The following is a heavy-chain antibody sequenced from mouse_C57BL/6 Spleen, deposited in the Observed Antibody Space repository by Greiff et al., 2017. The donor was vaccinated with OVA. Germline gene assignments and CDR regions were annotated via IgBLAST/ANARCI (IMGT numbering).Heavy chain of an antibody. CDR1: GFSLTSYG. D-gene: IGHD2-4*01. V-gene: IGHV2-2*01. CDR2: IWSGGST. J-gene: IGHJ4*01. Sequence: VQLQQSGPGLVQPSQSLSITCTVSGFSLTSYGVHWVRQSPGKGLEWLGVIWSGGSTDYYAAFISGLSISEDNSKSQVFFKMNRLQADDTAIYYCARNYDYGKYYAIDYGGQGTSVTVSS. CDR3: ARNYDYGKYYAIDY.